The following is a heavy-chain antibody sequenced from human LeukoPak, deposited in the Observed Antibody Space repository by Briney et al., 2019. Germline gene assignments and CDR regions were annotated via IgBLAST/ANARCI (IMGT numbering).Heavy chain of an antibody. CDR1: GFTFSSYS. D-gene: IGHD6-19*01. CDR2: ISSSSTYI. CDR3: ARGSSGWLNYFDY. Sequence: GGSLRLSCAASGFTFSSYSMNWVRQAPGKGLEWVSSISSSSTYIYYADSVKGRFTISRDNAKNSLYLQMNSLRAEDTAVYYCARGSSGWLNYFDYWGQGTLVTVSS. J-gene: IGHJ4*02. V-gene: IGHV3-21*01.